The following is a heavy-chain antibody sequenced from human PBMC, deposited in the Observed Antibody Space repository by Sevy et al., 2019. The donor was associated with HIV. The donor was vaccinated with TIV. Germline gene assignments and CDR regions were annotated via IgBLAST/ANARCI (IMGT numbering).Heavy chain of an antibody. D-gene: IGHD5-18*01. CDR3: AKGAGIQIWSNFDY. Sequence: GGSLRLSCAASGITFSRYAMSWVRRAPGKGLEWVSAINGIGGSTYYADSVKGRFTISRDNSKNTLYLQMNSLRAEDTAVFYCAKGAGIQIWSNFDYWGQGTLVTVSS. J-gene: IGHJ4*02. CDR2: INGIGGST. CDR1: GITFSRYA. V-gene: IGHV3-23*01.